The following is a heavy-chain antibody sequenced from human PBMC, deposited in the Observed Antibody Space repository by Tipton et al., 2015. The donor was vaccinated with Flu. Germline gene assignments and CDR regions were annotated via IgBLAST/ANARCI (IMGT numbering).Heavy chain of an antibody. V-gene: IGHV1-18*01. CDR1: GYSFTNYG. D-gene: IGHD2-15*01. Sequence: QVQLVQSGAEVKKPGASVKVSCKASGYSFTNYGISWVRQAPGQGLEWMGWISPYSGDTNFAQRLQDRVTMTTDSSTTTAYMELRSLKSDDTALYFCARGWQEDAFESWGQGTMVTVSS. J-gene: IGHJ3*02. CDR2: ISPYSGDT. CDR3: ARGWQEDAFES.